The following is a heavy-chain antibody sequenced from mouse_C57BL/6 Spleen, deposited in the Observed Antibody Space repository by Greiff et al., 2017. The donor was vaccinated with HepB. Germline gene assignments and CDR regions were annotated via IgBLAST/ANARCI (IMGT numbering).Heavy chain of an antibody. CDR2: SRNKANDYTT. CDR1: GFTFSDFY. J-gene: IGHJ4*01. V-gene: IGHV7-1*01. CDR3: ARGDGAMDY. Sequence: EVKVVESGGGLVQSGRSLRLSCATSGFTFSDFYMEWVRQAPGKGLEWIAASRNKANDYTTEYSASVKGRFIVSRDTSQSILYLQMNALRAEDTAIYYCARGDGAMDYWGQGTSVTVSS.